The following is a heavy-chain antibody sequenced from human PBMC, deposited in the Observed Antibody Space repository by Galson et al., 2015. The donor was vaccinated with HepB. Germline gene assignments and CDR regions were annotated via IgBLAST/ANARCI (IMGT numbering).Heavy chain of an antibody. Sequence: SLRLSCAASGFTFSSYAMHWVRQAPGKGLEWVAVISYDGSNKYYADSVKGRFTISRDNSKNTLYLQMNSLRAEDTAVYYCASFPSEYSITPHFDYWGQGTLVTVSS. CDR2: ISYDGSNK. D-gene: IGHD4-11*01. CDR1: GFTFSSYA. CDR3: ASFPSEYSITPHFDY. V-gene: IGHV3-30-3*01. J-gene: IGHJ4*02.